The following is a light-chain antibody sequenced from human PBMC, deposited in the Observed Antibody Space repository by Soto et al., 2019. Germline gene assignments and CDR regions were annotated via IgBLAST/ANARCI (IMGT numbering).Light chain of an antibody. Sequence: DIQMTQSPSSLSASVGDRVTITCRASQSISTYLNWYQQKAGNAPRLLIYGASNLQSGVPSRFSGSGSGTDFTLTISSLQPEDFATYYCQHSYNTPRTFGQGTKLGI. V-gene: IGKV1-39*01. CDR1: QSISTY. CDR2: GAS. J-gene: IGKJ2*01. CDR3: QHSYNTPRT.